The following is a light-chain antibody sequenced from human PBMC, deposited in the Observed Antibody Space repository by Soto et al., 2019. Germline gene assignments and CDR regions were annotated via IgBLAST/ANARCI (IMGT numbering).Light chain of an antibody. CDR3: QHYNSYPWS. J-gene: IGKJ2*01. Sequence: DIQMTQSPSTLSTSVGDRVTMTCRASQRISNLLAWYQQKPGKAPKLLIYDVSTLESGVPSRFSGSGSGTEFTLTISSLQPDDFATYYCQHYNSYPWSFGRGTKLEIK. CDR2: DVS. CDR1: QRISNL. V-gene: IGKV1-5*01.